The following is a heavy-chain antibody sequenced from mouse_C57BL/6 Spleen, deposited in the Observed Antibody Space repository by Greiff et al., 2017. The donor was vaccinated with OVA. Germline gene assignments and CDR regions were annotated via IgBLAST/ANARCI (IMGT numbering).Heavy chain of an antibody. CDR3: ARALYYGNYDWYFDV. CDR1: GYTFTDYY. V-gene: IGHV1-76*01. CDR2: IYPGSGNT. Sequence: VQLQQSGAELVRPGASVKLSCKASGYTFTDYYINWVKQRPGQGLEWIARIYPGSGNTYYNEKFKGKATLTAEKSSSTAYMQLSSLTSEDSAVYFCARALYYGNYDWYFDVWGTGTTVTVSS. J-gene: IGHJ1*03. D-gene: IGHD2-1*01.